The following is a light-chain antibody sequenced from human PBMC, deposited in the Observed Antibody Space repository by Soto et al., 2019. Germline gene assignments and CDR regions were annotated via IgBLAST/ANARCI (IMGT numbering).Light chain of an antibody. J-gene: IGKJ3*01. V-gene: IGKV3-20*01. CDR2: GTS. Sequence: EIVLTQSPGTLSLSPGERATLSCRASQSVGSSYLAWYQHKPGQAPRLLIYGTSSRATGIPDRFSGSGTGTDFTLTVSRLEPEAFAVYYCQQYGRSPFTFGPGTKVDIK. CDR1: QSVGSSY. CDR3: QQYGRSPFT.